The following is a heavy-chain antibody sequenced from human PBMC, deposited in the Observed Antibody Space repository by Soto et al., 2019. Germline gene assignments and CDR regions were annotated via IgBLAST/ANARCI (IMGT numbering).Heavy chain of an antibody. Sequence: SSETLSLTCTVSGGSFKSGDFYWNWIRHRPGKGLEWIGYIYDSGATHYHPSLQSRVSISIDTSKNHFSLQLDSVTAADTAVYYCARSSSGFFEGFDPWGQGT. CDR2: IYDSGAT. V-gene: IGHV4-31*03. D-gene: IGHD3-10*01. J-gene: IGHJ5*02. CDR3: ARSSSGFFEGFDP. CDR1: GGSFKSGDFY.